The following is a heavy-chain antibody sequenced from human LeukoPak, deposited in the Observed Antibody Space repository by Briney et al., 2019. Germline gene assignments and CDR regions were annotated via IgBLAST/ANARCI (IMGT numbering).Heavy chain of an antibody. V-gene: IGHV3-33*08. J-gene: IGHJ3*02. D-gene: IGHD3-22*01. CDR1: GFTFSSYG. CDR3: ARDPHQGATYYYDSISSAFDI. CDR2: IWYDGSNK. Sequence: GGSLRLSCAASGFTFSSYGMHWVRQAPGKGLEWVAVIWYDGSNKYYADSVKGRFTISRDNSKNTLYLQMNSLRAEDTAVYYCARDPHQGATYYYDSISSAFDIWGQGTMVTVSS.